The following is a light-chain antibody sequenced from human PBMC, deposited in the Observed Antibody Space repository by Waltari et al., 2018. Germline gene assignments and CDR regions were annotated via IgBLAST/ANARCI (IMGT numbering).Light chain of an antibody. Sequence: SYELTQPPSVSVSPGQTARITCSGDALPKQYAYWSQKKQGQAPVLVIYKDTERPSGIPERFSGSRSGTTVTLTISGVQTEDEADYYCQSADSRGTVVFGGGTELTVL. V-gene: IGLV3-25*03. CDR3: QSADSRGTVV. J-gene: IGLJ2*01. CDR1: ALPKQY. CDR2: KDT.